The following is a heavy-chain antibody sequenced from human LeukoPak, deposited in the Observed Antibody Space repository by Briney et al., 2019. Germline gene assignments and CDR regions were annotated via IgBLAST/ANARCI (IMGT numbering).Heavy chain of an antibody. CDR3: AGYSDYYDSSGYPFF. D-gene: IGHD3-22*01. J-gene: IGHJ4*02. Sequence: ASVKVSCKASGYTFTSYGISWVRQAPGQGLEWMGWISAYNGNTNYAQKLQGRVTMTTDTSTSTAYMELRSLRSDDTAVYYCAGYSDYYDSSGYPFFWGQGTLVTVSS. CDR1: GYTFTSYG. V-gene: IGHV1-18*01. CDR2: ISAYNGNT.